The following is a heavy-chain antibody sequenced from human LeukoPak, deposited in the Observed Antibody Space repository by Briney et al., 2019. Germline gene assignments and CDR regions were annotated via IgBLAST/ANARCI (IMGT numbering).Heavy chain of an antibody. CDR3: ARARASGRSGFDY. CDR1: GLTVSSYS. J-gene: IGHJ4*02. CDR2: ISSSSSTI. Sequence: GGSLRLSCAASGLTVSSYSMNWVRQAPGKGLEWVSYISSSSSTIYYADSVKGRFTISRDNAKNSLYLQMNSLRDEDTAVYYCARARASGRSGFDYWGQGTLVTVST. V-gene: IGHV3-48*02. D-gene: IGHD2-15*01.